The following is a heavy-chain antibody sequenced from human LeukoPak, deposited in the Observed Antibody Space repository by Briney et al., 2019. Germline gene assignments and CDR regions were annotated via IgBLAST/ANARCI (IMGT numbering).Heavy chain of an antibody. CDR3: ASKNKLVLDAFDI. Sequence: GGSLRLPCAASGFTVSSNYMSWVRQAPGKGLEWVSVIYSGGSTYYADSVKGRFTISRDNSKNTLYLQMNSLRAEDTAVYYCASKNKLVLDAFDIWGQGTMVTVSS. CDR2: IYSGGST. CDR1: GFTVSSNY. J-gene: IGHJ3*02. D-gene: IGHD6-13*01. V-gene: IGHV3-53*01.